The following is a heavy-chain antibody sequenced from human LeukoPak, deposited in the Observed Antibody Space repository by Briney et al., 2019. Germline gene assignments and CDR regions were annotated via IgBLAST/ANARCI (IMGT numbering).Heavy chain of an antibody. CDR2: IYSGGST. V-gene: IGHV3-66*01. D-gene: IGHD3-10*01. CDR1: GFTVSSNY. Sequence: GGSLRLSCAASGFTVSSNYMSWVRQAPGKGLEWVSVIYSGGSTYYADSVKGRFTISRDNSKNTLYLQMNSLRAEDTAVYYCARAPMVRGRLGYYYYMDVWGKGTTVTISS. CDR3: ARAPMVRGRLGYYYYMDV. J-gene: IGHJ6*03.